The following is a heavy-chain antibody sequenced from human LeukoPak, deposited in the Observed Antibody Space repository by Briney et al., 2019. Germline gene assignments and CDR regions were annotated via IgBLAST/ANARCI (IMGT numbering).Heavy chain of an antibody. CDR3: AKSFPAVAGKNPFDY. V-gene: IGHV3-23*01. J-gene: IGHJ4*02. CDR1: GFTFSSYA. CDR2: ISGSGGCT. D-gene: IGHD6-19*01. Sequence: GGSLRLSCAASGFTFSSYAMSWVRQAPGKGLEWVSVISGSGGCTYDADSVKGRFTISRDNSKNTLYLQMNSLRAEDTAIYYCAKSFPAVAGKNPFDYWGQGTLVTVSS.